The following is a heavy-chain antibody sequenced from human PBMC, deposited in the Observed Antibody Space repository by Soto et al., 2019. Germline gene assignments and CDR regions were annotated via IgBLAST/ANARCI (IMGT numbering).Heavy chain of an antibody. V-gene: IGHV4-31*03. Sequence: SETLSLTCTVSGGSISSGGYYWSWIRQHPGKGLEWIGYIYYSGSTYYNPSLKSRVTISVDTSKNQFSLNLSSVTAADTAVYYCARASTGELWVYANWFDPWGPGTLVT. CDR1: GGSISSGGYY. D-gene: IGHD3-16*01. J-gene: IGHJ5*02. CDR2: IYYSGST. CDR3: ARASTGELWVYANWFDP.